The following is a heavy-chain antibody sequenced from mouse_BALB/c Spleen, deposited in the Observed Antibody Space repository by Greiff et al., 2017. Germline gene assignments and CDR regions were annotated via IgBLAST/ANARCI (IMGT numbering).Heavy chain of an antibody. CDR2: INPGSGGT. D-gene: IGHD1-1*01. CDR1: GYAFTNYL. Sequence: VQLQQSGAELLRPGTSVKVSCKASGYAFTNYLIEWVKQRPGQGLEWIGVINPGSGGTNYNEKFKGKATLTADKSSSTAYMQLSSLTSDDSAVYFCARGRDYYGSSPAWFAYWGQGTLVTVSA. J-gene: IGHJ3*01. V-gene: IGHV1-54*01. CDR3: ARGRDYYGSSPAWFAY.